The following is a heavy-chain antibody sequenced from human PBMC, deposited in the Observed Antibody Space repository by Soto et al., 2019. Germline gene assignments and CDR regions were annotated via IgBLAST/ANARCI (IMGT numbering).Heavy chain of an antibody. D-gene: IGHD1-26*01. V-gene: IGHV3-33*01. Sequence: PGGSLRLSCAASGFTFSDYGMNWVRQAPGKGLEWVALIWYDGSNKYYAESVKGRFTISRDNSKNTLYLQMNSLRVEDTAVYYCASGESGSQYYYGMDVWGQGTTVTVSS. CDR2: IWYDGSNK. J-gene: IGHJ6*02. CDR3: ASGESGSQYYYGMDV. CDR1: GFTFSDYG.